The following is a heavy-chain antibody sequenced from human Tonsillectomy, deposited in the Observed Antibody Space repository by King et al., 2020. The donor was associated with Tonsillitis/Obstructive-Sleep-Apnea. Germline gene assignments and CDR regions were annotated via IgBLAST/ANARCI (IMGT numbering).Heavy chain of an antibody. D-gene: IGHD3-3*01. Sequence: VQLVESGGGVVQPGRSLRLSCAASGFTFSSYGMHWVRQAPGKGLEWVAVIWDDGSNKYYADSVKGRFTISRDNSKNTLYLQMNSLRAEDTAVYYCARRGDFWSGSKAYYYMDVWGKGTTVTVSS. V-gene: IGHV3-33*01. CDR3: ARRGDFWSGSKAYYYMDV. J-gene: IGHJ6*03. CDR2: IWDDGSNK. CDR1: GFTFSSYG.